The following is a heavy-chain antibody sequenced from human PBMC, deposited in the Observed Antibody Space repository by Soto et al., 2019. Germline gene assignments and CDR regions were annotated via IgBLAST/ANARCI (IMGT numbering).Heavy chain of an antibody. D-gene: IGHD3-22*01. CDR1: EFTFSSYA. V-gene: IGHV3-23*01. J-gene: IGHJ6*02. CDR3: AKGKVAYDNSGLQYFYYFPMNV. Sequence: EVQLLESGGDLVQPGGSLRLSCAASEFTFSSYAMNWVRQAPGKGLEWGSVISGGGGTTYYADSVKGRFRISRDNSKNTLYLQMNSLRVEATAVYYCAKGKVAYDNSGLQYFYYFPMNVWGQGTTVTVSS. CDR2: ISGGGGTT.